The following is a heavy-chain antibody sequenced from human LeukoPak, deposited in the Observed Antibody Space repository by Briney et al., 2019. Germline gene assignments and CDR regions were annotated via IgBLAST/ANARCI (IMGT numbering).Heavy chain of an antibody. CDR2: ISGSGGST. CDR1: RFTFSSYD. J-gene: IGHJ5*02. Sequence: GGSLRLSCAASRFTFSSYDMSWVRQAPGKGLEWVSGISGSGGSTYYADSVKGRFTISRDNSKSTLYLQMNSLRAEDTAVYYCAKDRHAPGRYCSSVTCFPFDPWGQGTLVTVSS. D-gene: IGHD2-2*01. CDR3: AKDRHAPGRYCSSVTCFPFDP. V-gene: IGHV3-23*01.